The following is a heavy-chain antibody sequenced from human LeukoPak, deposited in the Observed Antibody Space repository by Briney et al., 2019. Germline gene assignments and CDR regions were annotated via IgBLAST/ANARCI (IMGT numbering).Heavy chain of an antibody. J-gene: IGHJ6*04. CDR1: GGSFSGYY. CDR2: IYYSGST. V-gene: IGHV4-31*11. CDR3: ARGGYYFYYGMDV. Sequence: TSETLSLTCAVYGGSFSGYYWSWIRQHPGKGLEWIAYIYYSGSTSYNPSLKSRLTISVDTSKNQFSLKLSSVTAADTAVYYCARGGYYFYYGMDVWGRGTTVTVSS.